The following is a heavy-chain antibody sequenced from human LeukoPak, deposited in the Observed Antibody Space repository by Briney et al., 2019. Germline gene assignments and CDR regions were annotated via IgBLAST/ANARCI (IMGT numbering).Heavy chain of an antibody. D-gene: IGHD3-16*01. J-gene: IGHJ3*02. CDR2: IYHSGST. V-gene: IGHV4-38-2*02. CDR3: ARDMMGHDDAFDI. Sequence: PSETLSLTCTVSSYSISSGYYWGWIRQPPGKGLEWIGSIYHSGSTYYNPSLKSRVTISIDTSKNQFFLKVSSVTAADTAVYYCARDMMGHDDAFDIWGQGTRVTVSS. CDR1: SYSISSGYY.